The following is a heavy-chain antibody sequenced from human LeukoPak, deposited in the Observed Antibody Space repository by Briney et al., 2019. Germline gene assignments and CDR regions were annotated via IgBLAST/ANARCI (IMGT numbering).Heavy chain of an antibody. CDR3: AREDSSGYLGY. Sequence: SETLSLTCTVSGGSVSSNIYYWNWIRQPPGKGLEWIGYIYYSGSTNYNPSLKSRVTISVATSKNQFSLKLTSLTAADTAVYYCAREDSSGYLGYWGQGTLVTVSS. CDR1: GGSVSSNIYY. V-gene: IGHV4-61*01. CDR2: IYYSGST. J-gene: IGHJ4*02. D-gene: IGHD3-22*01.